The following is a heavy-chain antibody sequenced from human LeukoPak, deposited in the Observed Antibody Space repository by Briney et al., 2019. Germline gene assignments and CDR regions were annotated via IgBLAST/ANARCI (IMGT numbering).Heavy chain of an antibody. CDR1: GYTFTSYA. D-gene: IGHD3-10*02. Sequence: GASVKVSCKTSGYTFTSYAMHWVRQAPGQRLEWMGWINAGNGNTKYSQKFQGRVTITRDTSASTAYMELSSLRSEDTAVYYCARVGMLRYLAPYWGQGTLVTVSS. V-gene: IGHV1-3*01. CDR3: ARVGMLRYLAPY. CDR2: INAGNGNT. J-gene: IGHJ4*02.